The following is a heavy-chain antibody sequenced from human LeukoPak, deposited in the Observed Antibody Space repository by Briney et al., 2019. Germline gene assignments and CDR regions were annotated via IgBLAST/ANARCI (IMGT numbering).Heavy chain of an antibody. J-gene: IGHJ4*02. V-gene: IGHV3-9*03. CDR3: AKVRRYYDSSGSFDY. Sequence: GRPLRLSCAASGFTFDDYAMYWVRQAPGKGLEWVSGISWYSGSIGYADSVKGRFTISRDNAKNSLYPQMNSLRAEDMALYYCAKVRRYYDSSGSFDYWGQGSMVTVSS. D-gene: IGHD3-22*01. CDR2: ISWYSGSI. CDR1: GFTFDDYA.